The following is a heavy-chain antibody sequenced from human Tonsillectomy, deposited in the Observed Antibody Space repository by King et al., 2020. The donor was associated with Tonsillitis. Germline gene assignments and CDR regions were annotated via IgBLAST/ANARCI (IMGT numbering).Heavy chain of an antibody. J-gene: IGHJ3*02. CDR3: ARLACCNSANAFDI. CDR2: MYYSGST. V-gene: IGHV4-59*08. D-gene: IGHD4-23*01. CDR1: GGSISSYF. Sequence: MQLQESGPGLVKPSETLSLTCTVSGGSISSYFWSWIRQPPGKGLECIGYMYYSGSTNYNPSLKSRVTISIDTSKNQFSLKVSSVTAADTAVYYCARLACCNSANAFDIWGQXTMVTVSS.